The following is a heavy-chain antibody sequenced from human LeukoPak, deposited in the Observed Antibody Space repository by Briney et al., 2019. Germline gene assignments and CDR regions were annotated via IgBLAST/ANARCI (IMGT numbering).Heavy chain of an antibody. Sequence: GGSLRLSCAASGFTFSNYALNWVRQAPGKGLEWVSAISGNGGSTYYADSVKGRFTISRDNSRNTLYLQMNSLRAEDSALYFCAKGTLGSCSGAKCYEFDNWGQGTLVTVSS. J-gene: IGHJ4*02. V-gene: IGHV3-23*01. D-gene: IGHD2-8*02. CDR2: ISGNGGST. CDR3: AKGTLGSCSGAKCYEFDN. CDR1: GFTFSNYA.